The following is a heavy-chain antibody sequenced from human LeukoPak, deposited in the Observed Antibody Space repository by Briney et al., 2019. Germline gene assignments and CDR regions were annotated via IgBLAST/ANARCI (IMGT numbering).Heavy chain of an antibody. CDR1: GCTFDYYA. CDR3: AKSAMIGDYYYYMDV. D-gene: IGHD2-2*01. CDR2: ISWDGGST. Sequence: GGSLRLSFAASGCTFDYYAMHWVRQARGKGLELVCLISWDGGSTYYADSVKGRFTISRDNSKNSLYLQMNSLRAEDTALYYCAKSAMIGDYYYYMDVWGKGTTVTVSS. V-gene: IGHV3-43D*03. J-gene: IGHJ6*03.